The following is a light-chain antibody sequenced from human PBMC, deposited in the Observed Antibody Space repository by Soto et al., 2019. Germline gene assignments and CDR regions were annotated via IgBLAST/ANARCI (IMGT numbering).Light chain of an antibody. J-gene: IGLJ1*01. CDR2: EVS. CDR3: CLYIGATTYV. CDR1: SNDVGGYNY. V-gene: IGLV2-14*01. Sequence: QSVLTQPASVSGSPGQSITISCTGTSNDVGGYNYVSWYQQHLGKAPKLMIYEVSNRLSGISNRFSGSKSGNTASLTISGLQSEDEADYYCCLYIGATTYVFGTGTKVTVL.